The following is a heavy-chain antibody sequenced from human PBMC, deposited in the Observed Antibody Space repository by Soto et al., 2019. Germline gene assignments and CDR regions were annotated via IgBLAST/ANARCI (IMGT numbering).Heavy chain of an antibody. D-gene: IGHD3-22*01. V-gene: IGHV1-18*01. Sequence: ASVKVSCKASGYTFTSYGISWVRQAPGQGLEWMGWISAYNGNTNYAQKLQGRVTMTTDTSTSTAYMELRSLRSDDTAVYYCARATYYYDSSGPTPPPWGQGTLVTVSS. J-gene: IGHJ5*02. CDR3: ARATYYYDSSGPTPPP. CDR2: ISAYNGNT. CDR1: GYTFTSYG.